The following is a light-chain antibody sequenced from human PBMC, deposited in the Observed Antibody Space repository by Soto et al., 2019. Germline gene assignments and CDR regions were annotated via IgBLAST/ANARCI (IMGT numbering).Light chain of an antibody. Sequence: DIQMTQSPSSVSASVGDRVTITCRASQCISNWLAWYQQKPGKAPKLLIYAASSLQSGVPSRFSGSGSGTDFTLTINNLQPEDFATYYCQQAYSFPPITFGQGTRLEIK. V-gene: IGKV1-12*01. CDR2: AAS. J-gene: IGKJ5*01. CDR1: QCISNW. CDR3: QQAYSFPPIT.